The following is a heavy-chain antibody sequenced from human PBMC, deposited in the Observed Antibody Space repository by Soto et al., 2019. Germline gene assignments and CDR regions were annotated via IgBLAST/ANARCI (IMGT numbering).Heavy chain of an antibody. CDR2: ISSSSSYT. J-gene: IGHJ4*02. Sequence: GGSLRLSCAASGFTFSDYYMSWIRQAPGKGLEWVSYISSSSSYTNYADSVKGRFTISRDNAKNSLYLQMNSLRAEDTAVYYCATDIVDTIRKTIPSDYWGQGTLVTVSS. V-gene: IGHV3-11*06. CDR1: GFTFSDYY. CDR3: ATDIVDTIRKTIPSDY. D-gene: IGHD5-12*01.